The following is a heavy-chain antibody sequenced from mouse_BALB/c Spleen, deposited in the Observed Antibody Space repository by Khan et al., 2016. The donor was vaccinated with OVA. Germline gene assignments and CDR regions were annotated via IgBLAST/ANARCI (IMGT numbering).Heavy chain of an antibody. V-gene: IGHV5-9*02. CDR1: GFAFSSYD. D-gene: IGHD2-10*01. Sequence: EVELVESGGGLVKPGGSLKLSCAASGFAFSSYDMSWVRQTPEKRLEWVATIRGTGSYTYYPDSVKGRFTISRDNAMTTLYLQMSSLRSEDTALYYCARPSYYGNPWFTYWCQGTLVTVSA. CDR3: ARPSYYGNPWFTY. J-gene: IGHJ3*01. CDR2: IRGTGSYT.